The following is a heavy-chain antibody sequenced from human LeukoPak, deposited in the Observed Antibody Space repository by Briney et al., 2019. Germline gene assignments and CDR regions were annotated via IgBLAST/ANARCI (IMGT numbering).Heavy chain of an antibody. CDR3: AKYGSGTTYFDY. Sequence: GGSLRLSCAASGXTFGIYAMSWVRQAPGKGLEWVSTITGSGDNTYYADSVKGRFTISRDNSKNTLYLQMNSLRAEDTAVYYCAKYGSGTTYFDYWGQGTLVTVSS. D-gene: IGHD3-10*01. V-gene: IGHV3-23*01. J-gene: IGHJ4*02. CDR1: GXTFGIYA. CDR2: ITGSGDNT.